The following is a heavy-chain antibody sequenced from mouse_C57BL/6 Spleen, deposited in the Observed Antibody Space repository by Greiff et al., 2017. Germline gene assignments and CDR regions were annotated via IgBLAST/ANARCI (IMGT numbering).Heavy chain of an antibody. Sequence: LQQSGAELVRPGASVTMSCKASGYTFTSYNMHWVKQTPRQGLEWIGAIYPGNGDTSYNQKFKGKATLTVDKSSSTAYMQLSSLTSEDSAVFFCARTYSNYVGMYAMDYWGQGTSVTVSS. CDR3: ARTYSNYVGMYAMDY. J-gene: IGHJ4*01. D-gene: IGHD2-5*01. CDR1: GYTFTSYN. CDR2: IYPGNGDT. V-gene: IGHV1-12*01.